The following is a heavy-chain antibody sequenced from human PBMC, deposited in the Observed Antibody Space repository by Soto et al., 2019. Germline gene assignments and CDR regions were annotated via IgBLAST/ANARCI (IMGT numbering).Heavy chain of an antibody. J-gene: IGHJ6*02. CDR2: INSDGSST. CDR1: GFTFSSYW. V-gene: IGHV3-74*01. Sequence: GGSLRLSCAASGFTFSSYWMHWVRQAPGKGLVWVSRINSDGSSTSYADSVKGRFTISRDNAKNTLYLQMNSLRAEDTAVYYCARDKGHNWDYYYYYGMDVWGQGTTVTVSS. D-gene: IGHD1-20*01. CDR3: ARDKGHNWDYYYYYGMDV.